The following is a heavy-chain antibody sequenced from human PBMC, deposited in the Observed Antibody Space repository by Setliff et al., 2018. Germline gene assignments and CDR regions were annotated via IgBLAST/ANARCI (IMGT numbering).Heavy chain of an antibody. D-gene: IGHD1-1*01. CDR2: IDSDGSVT. CDR1: GFTFSNYW. V-gene: IGHV3-74*01. CDR3: ARDREGDGNYYMDV. J-gene: IGHJ6*03. Sequence: PSETLSLSCAASGFTFSNYWMHWVRQAPGKGLVWVSRIDSDGSVTNYAGSVKGRFTISRDNAKNTLYLQMNSLRAEDTAVYYCARDREGDGNYYMDVWGKGTTVTVSS.